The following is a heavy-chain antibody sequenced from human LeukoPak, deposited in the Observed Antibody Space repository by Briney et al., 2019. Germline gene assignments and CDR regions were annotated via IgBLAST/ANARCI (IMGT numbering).Heavy chain of an antibody. CDR1: GGSISSYY. CDR2: IYYSGST. J-gene: IGHJ4*02. Sequence: SETLSLTCTVSGGSISSYYWSWIRQPPGKGLEWIGYIYYSGSTNYNPSLKSRVTISVDTSKNQFSLKLSSVTAADTAVYYCARVYDFWSGYPPPFDYWGQGTLVTVSS. V-gene: IGHV4-59*01. D-gene: IGHD3-3*01. CDR3: ARVYDFWSGYPPPFDY.